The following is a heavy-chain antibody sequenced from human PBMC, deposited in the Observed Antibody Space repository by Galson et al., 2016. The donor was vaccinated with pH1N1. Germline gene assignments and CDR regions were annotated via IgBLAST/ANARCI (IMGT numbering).Heavy chain of an antibody. CDR2: IHYSGST. J-gene: IGHJ6*02. Sequence: TLSLTCTVSGGSISGDGNYWTWIRQHPGKGLEWIGYIHYSGSTHYNPSLSSRVTISVDTSKNQFSLRLSSVTAADTAVYYCAREDLVVGGGWDFGLDAWGQENAFTVSS. CDR3: AREDLVVGGGWDFGLDA. D-gene: IGHD1-26*01. V-gene: IGHV4-31*03. CDR1: GGSISGDGNY.